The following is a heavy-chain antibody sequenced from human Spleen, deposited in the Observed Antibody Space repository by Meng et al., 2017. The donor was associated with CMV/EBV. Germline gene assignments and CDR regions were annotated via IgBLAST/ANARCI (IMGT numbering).Heavy chain of an antibody. V-gene: IGHV3-30*02. CDR3: VKDGEDCTNGVCSEYYHYYGMDV. CDR1: GFTFDDFA. CDR2: IRFDGSSK. D-gene: IGHD2-8*01. J-gene: IGHJ6*02. Sequence: GESLKISCTASGFTFDDFAMHWVRQAPGKGLEWVAFIRFDGSSKHYADSVRGRFTVSRDNSKNTLYVQMSSLRTEDTALYYCVKDGEDCTNGVCSEYYHYYGMDVWGQGTTVTVSS.